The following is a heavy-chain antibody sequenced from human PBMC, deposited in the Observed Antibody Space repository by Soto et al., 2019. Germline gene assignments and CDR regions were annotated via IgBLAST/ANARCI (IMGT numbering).Heavy chain of an antibody. V-gene: IGHV3-30*18. CDR1: GFTFSSYG. CDR3: AKEDVAQALDY. CDR2: ISYDGSNT. J-gene: IGHJ4*02. D-gene: IGHD2-15*01. Sequence: QVQLVESGGGVVQPGRSLRLSCAASGFTFSSYGMHWVRQAPGKGLEWVAVISYDGSNTYYADSVKGRFTISRDNSKNTLYLQMSSLRAEDTAVYYWAKEDVAQALDYWGQGTLVTVAS.